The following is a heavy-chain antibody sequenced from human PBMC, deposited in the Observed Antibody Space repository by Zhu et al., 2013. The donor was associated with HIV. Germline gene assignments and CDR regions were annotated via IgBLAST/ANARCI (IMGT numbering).Heavy chain of an antibody. CDR3: ARDRSGSYYAGDAFDI. CDR2: IKQDGSEK. J-gene: IGHJ3*02. D-gene: IGHD1-26*01. CDR1: GFTFSSYW. V-gene: IGHV3-7*01. Sequence: EVQLVESGGGLVQPGGSLRLSCAASGFTFSSYWMSWVRQAPGKGLEWVANIKQDGSEKYYVDSVKGRFTISRDNAKNSLYLQMNSLRAEDTAVYYCARDRSGSYYAGDAFDIWAKGQWSP.